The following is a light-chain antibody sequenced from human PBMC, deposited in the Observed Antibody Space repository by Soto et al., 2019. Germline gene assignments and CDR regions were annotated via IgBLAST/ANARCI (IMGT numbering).Light chain of an antibody. CDR3: CSYGGRNTFV. V-gene: IGLV2-23*02. CDR2: EVS. CDR1: SSDVGSYNL. Sequence: QSALAQPASVSGSPGQSITISCTGTSSDVGSYNLVSWYQQHPGKAPKLMIYEVSKRPSGVSNRFSGSKSGNTASLTISGLQAEDEADYSCCSYGGRNTFVFGSGTKVPS. J-gene: IGLJ1*01.